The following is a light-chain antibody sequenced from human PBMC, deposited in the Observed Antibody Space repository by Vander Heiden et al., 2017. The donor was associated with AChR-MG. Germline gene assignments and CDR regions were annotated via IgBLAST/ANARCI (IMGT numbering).Light chain of an antibody. CDR3: QQRSNWPYT. V-gene: IGKV3-11*01. Sequence: IVLTHSPATLTLSPGESASLCCRPIQSLSGYLAWYQQKPGQPPRLLIYDASSRATGIPARFSGSGSGTDFTLTIGSLEPEDFAVYYCQQRSNWPYTFGQGTKLEIK. CDR1: QSLSGY. J-gene: IGKJ2*01. CDR2: DAS.